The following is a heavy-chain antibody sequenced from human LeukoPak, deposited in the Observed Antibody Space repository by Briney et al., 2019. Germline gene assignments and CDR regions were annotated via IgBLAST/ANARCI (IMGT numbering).Heavy chain of an antibody. J-gene: IGHJ3*02. D-gene: IGHD3-22*01. Sequence: ASVKVSCKVSGYTLTELSMHWVRQAPGKGLEWMGGFDPEDGETIYAQKFQGRVTMTEDTSTDTAYMELSSLRSEDTAVYYCAKGSYYDSSGYYLDAFDIWGQGTMVTVSS. CDR1: GYTLTELS. CDR2: FDPEDGET. CDR3: AKGSYYDSSGYYLDAFDI. V-gene: IGHV1-24*01.